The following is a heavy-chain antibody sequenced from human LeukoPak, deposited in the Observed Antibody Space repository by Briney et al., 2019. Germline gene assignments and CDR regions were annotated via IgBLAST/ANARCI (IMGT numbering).Heavy chain of an antibody. CDR2: IYYSGGA. Sequence: PSGSLSVTCVVPGGSTCSYYWSWVRQPPGEGLGWIGYIYYSGGANYNPSPTSGAAISAETPKHRFSRRVSCVAGADRAGHYCGRWSGCPGYTADVWGKGTTVTVSS. CDR1: GGSTCSYY. J-gene: IGHJ6*04. CDR3: GRWSGCPGYTADV. D-gene: IGHD3-3*01. V-gene: IGHV4-59*01.